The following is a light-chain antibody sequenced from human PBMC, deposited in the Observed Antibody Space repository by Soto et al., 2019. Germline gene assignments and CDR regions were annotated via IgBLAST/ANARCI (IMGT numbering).Light chain of an antibody. Sequence: EIVMTQSPATLSVSPGERATLSCRASQSVSSNLAWYQQKPGQAPRLLIYGASTRATGIPARFSGSGSGTEFPLTISSLPSEDFAIYFCQQDNNWPPDRTFGQGTKVEIK. CDR2: GAS. CDR1: QSVSSN. CDR3: QQDNNWPPDRT. J-gene: IGKJ1*01. V-gene: IGKV3-15*01.